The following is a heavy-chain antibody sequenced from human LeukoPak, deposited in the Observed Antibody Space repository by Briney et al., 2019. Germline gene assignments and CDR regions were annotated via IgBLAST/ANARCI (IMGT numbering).Heavy chain of an antibody. CDR2: IYYSGST. J-gene: IGHJ3*02. CDR1: GGSISRYY. CDR3: ARDGAQQLKDAFDI. D-gene: IGHD6-13*01. Sequence: PSETLSLTRILSGGSISRYYWSWIRQPPRKGLEWIGYIYYSGSTNYNPSLKSRVTISVDTSKNQFSLKLSSVTAADTAVYYCARDGAQQLKDAFDIWGQGTMVTVSS. V-gene: IGHV4-59*01.